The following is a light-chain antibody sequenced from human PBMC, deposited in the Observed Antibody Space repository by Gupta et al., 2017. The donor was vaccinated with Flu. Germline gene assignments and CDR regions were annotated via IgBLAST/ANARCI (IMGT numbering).Light chain of an antibody. CDR2: GAS. CDR1: QNVNNY. J-gene: IGKJ1*01. Sequence: ATLSCRASQNVNNYLAWYRQRPGQAPRLLIYGASSRATGIPDRFSGSGSGTDFTLTISRLEPEDFAVYFCQLYGSSGSSPLAFGQGTKVEIK. CDR3: QLYGSSGSSPLA. V-gene: IGKV3-20*01.